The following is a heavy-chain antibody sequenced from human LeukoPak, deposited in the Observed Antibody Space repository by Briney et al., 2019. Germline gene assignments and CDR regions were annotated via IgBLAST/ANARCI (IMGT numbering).Heavy chain of an antibody. D-gene: IGHD3-22*01. CDR3: ASHGVMLEDYYYDSSGLWYFDY. Sequence: ASVKVSCKASGYTFTSYGISWVRQAPGQGLEWMGWICAYNGNTNYAQKLQGRVTMTTDTSTSTAYMELRSLRSDDTAVYYCASHGVMLEDYYYDSSGLWYFDYWGQGTLVTVSS. CDR2: ICAYNGNT. J-gene: IGHJ4*02. V-gene: IGHV1-18*01. CDR1: GYTFTSYG.